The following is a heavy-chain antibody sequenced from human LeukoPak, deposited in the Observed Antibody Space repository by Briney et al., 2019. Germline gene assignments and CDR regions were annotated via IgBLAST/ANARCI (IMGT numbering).Heavy chain of an antibody. CDR1: GFTFSSYS. V-gene: IGHV3-21*01. Sequence: GGSLRLSCAASGFTFSSYSMNWVRQAPGKGLEWVSSISSSNSYIYYADSVKGRFTISRDNAKNSLYLQMNSLRAEDTAVYYCARQASSSWSFDYWGQGTLVTVSS. J-gene: IGHJ4*02. D-gene: IGHD6-13*01. CDR3: ARQASSSWSFDY. CDR2: ISSSNSYI.